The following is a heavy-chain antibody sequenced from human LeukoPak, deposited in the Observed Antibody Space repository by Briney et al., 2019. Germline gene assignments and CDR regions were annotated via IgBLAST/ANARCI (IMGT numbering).Heavy chain of an antibody. D-gene: IGHD1-14*01. CDR2: MYYNGET. J-gene: IGHJ4*02. V-gene: IGHV4-38-2*01. Sequence: SETLSLTCSVSGYSINNGFYWDWIRQPPGRGLEWIGGMYYNGETYYNQSLKSRVHISPDTSKNHFSLKLSSVTAADTAVYCARARRNVAEAMDWGQGTLVTVSS. CDR3: RARRNVAEAMD. CDR1: GYSINNGFY.